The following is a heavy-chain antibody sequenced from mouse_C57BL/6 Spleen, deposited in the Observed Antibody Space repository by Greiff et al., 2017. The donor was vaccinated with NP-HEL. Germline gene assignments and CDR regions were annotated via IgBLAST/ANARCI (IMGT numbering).Heavy chain of an antibody. V-gene: IGHV5-17*01. Sequence: EVQRVESGGGLVKPGGSLKLSCAASGFTFSDYGMHWVRQAPEKGLEWVAYISSGSSTIYYADTVKGRFTISRDNAKNTLFLQMTSLRSEDTAMYYCARSSTMVRGAWFAYWGQGTLVTVSA. CDR2: ISSGSSTI. D-gene: IGHD2-2*01. CDR3: ARSSTMVRGAWFAY. CDR1: GFTFSDYG. J-gene: IGHJ3*01.